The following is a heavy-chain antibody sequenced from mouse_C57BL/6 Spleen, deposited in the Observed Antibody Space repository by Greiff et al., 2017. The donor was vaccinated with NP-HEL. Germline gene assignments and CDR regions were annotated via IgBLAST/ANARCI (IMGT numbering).Heavy chain of an antibody. Sequence: VQLQQSGPELVKPGASVKISCKASGYAFSSSWMNWVKQRPGKGLEWIGRIYPGDGDTNYNGKFKGKATLTADKSSSTAYMQLSSLTSEDSAVYFCARSGYGNLFAYWGQGTLVTVSA. CDR1: GYAFSSSW. V-gene: IGHV1-82*01. CDR2: IYPGDGDT. J-gene: IGHJ3*01. D-gene: IGHD2-1*01. CDR3: ARSGYGNLFAY.